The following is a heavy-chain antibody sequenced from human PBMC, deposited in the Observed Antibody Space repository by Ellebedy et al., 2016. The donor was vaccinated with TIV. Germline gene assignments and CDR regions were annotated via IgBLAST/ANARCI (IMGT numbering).Heavy chain of an antibody. CDR3: ARARSNFDWFMDV. Sequence: GESLKISCAASGFTVSSNYTSWVRQAPGKGLEWVSVIYSGGSTYYADSVKGRFTISRHNSKNTLYLQMNSLRAEDTAVYYCARARSNFDWFMDVWGQGTTVTVSS. J-gene: IGHJ6*02. CDR1: GFTVSSNY. CDR2: IYSGGST. D-gene: IGHD3-9*01. V-gene: IGHV3-53*04.